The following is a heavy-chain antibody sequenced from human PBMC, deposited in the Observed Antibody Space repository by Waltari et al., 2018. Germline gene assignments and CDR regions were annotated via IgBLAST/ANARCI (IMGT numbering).Heavy chain of an antibody. D-gene: IGHD6-19*01. CDR2: IDYSGNT. CDR1: GGSLSSTSYY. J-gene: IGHJ4*02. Sequence: QLQESDPGLVKPSETLSLSCTVSGGSLSSTSYYWGWIRQSPGKGLEWIGSIDYSGNTYYNPSLKSRVTISVDRSKNQFSLKLSSVTAAETAVYYCARGTTMAATANWGQGTLVTVSS. CDR3: ARGTTMAATAN. V-gene: IGHV4-39*01.